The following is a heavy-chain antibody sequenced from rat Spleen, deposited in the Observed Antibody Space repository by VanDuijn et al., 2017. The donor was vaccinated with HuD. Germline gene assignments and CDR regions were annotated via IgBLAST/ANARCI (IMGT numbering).Heavy chain of an antibody. CDR3: TRAGFLRDWYFDF. J-gene: IGHJ1*01. CDR2: ISPGGGGT. Sequence: EVQLVESGGGLIQPGRSMKLSCVASGFTFSNCDMAWVRQAPTMSLEWVASISPGGGGTYYRDSVKGRFTVSRDNAKSTLYLQMDSLRSEDTASYYCTRAGFLRDWYFDFWGPRTMVTVSS. D-gene: IGHD2-2*01. CDR1: GFTFSNCD. V-gene: IGHV5-25*01.